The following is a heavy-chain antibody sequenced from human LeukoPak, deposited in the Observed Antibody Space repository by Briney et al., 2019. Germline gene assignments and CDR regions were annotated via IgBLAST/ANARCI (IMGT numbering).Heavy chain of an antibody. CDR2: IFYSGST. Sequence: SETLSLTCTVSGGSISSSSYYWGWIRQPPGKGLEWIGSIFYSGSTYYNPSLKSRVTISVDTSKNQFSLKLSSVTAADTAVYYCARGQGQLVDYWGQGTLVTVSS. D-gene: IGHD6-13*01. J-gene: IGHJ4*02. CDR1: GGSISSSSYY. V-gene: IGHV4-39*07. CDR3: ARGQGQLVDY.